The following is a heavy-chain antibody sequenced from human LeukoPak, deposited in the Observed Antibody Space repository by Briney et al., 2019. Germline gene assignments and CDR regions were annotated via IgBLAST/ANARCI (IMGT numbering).Heavy chain of an antibody. Sequence: SETLSLTCTVSGGSISSSSYYWGWIRQPPGKGLEWIGSIYYGGSTYYNPSLKSRVTISVDTSKNQFSLKLSSVTAADTAVYYCARDKVGGASFDYWGQGTLVTVSS. V-gene: IGHV4-39*07. CDR2: IYYGGST. D-gene: IGHD2-2*01. CDR3: ARDKVGGASFDY. J-gene: IGHJ4*02. CDR1: GGSISSSSYY.